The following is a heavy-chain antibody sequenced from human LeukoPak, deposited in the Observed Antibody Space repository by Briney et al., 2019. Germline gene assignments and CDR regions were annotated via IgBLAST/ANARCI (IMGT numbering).Heavy chain of an antibody. J-gene: IGHJ3*02. V-gene: IGHV4-59*08. CDR1: GGSIVDHF. D-gene: IGHD3-22*01. Sequence: SETLSLTCTVSGGSIVDHFWNWMRQPPGKGLEWVGYVYYSGATSYNPSLKSRVTMSLDTSKRQFSLKLSSVTAADTAVYYCARPLYSHDSSSSSGAFDIWGQGTTVNVSS. CDR2: VYYSGAT. CDR3: ARPLYSHDSSSSSGAFDI.